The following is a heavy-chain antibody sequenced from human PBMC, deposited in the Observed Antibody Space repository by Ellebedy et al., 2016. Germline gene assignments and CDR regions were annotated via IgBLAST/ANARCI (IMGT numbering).Heavy chain of an antibody. CDR1: GFTFSSYD. V-gene: IGHV3-13*01. D-gene: IGHD2-2*01. Sequence: GGSLRLSXAASGFTFSSYDMHWVRQATGKGLEWVSAIGTAGDTYYPGSVKGRFTISRENAKNSLYLQMNSLRAGDTAVYYCARGVGYCSSTSCYVEPPSFDPWGQGTLVTVSS. CDR3: ARGVGYCSSTSCYVEPPSFDP. CDR2: IGTAGDT. J-gene: IGHJ5*02.